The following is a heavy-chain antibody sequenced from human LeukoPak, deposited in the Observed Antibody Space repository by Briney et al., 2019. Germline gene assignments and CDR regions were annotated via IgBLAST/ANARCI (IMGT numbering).Heavy chain of an antibody. CDR3: STLAYCGGDCFDVDC. V-gene: IGHV3-15*01. CDR1: GFTFSNAY. J-gene: IGHJ4*02. Sequence: GGSLRLSCAASGFTFSNAYMSWVRQAPAKGLEWVGRIKRKTDGGTIDYAAPVKGRFTISRDDSKNTLSLQMDSLKTEDTAVYYCSTLAYCGGDCFDVDCWGQGTLVTVSS. CDR2: IKRKTDGGTI. D-gene: IGHD2-21*02.